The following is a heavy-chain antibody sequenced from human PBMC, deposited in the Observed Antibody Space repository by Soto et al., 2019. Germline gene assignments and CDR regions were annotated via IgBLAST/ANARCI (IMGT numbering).Heavy chain of an antibody. CDR3: AKDLETLVTTLSNY. CDR1: GFTFSNYA. D-gene: IGHD4-4*01. J-gene: IGHJ4*02. CDR2: ISGSGGWT. Sequence: EVKLLESGGGLVQPGGSLRLSCAASGFTFSNYAMSWVRQAPGKGLEWVSGISGSGGWTDYADSVKGRFTISRDNSETTLYLQMNSLRAEDTAVYYCAKDLETLVTTLSNYWGQGTLVTVSS. V-gene: IGHV3-23*01.